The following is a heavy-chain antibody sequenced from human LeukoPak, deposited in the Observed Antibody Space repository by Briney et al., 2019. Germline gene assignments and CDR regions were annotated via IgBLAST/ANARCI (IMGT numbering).Heavy chain of an antibody. CDR3: ARVGQIGAVADF. CDR2: INPNSGGT. Sequence: ASVKVSCKASGYTFTGYYMHWVRQAPGQGLEWMGWINPNSGGTNYAQKFQGRVTMTRDTSISTAYMELSRLRSDDTAVYFCARVGQIGAVADFWGQGTLVTVSS. CDR1: GYTFTGYY. V-gene: IGHV1-2*02. J-gene: IGHJ4*02. D-gene: IGHD6-13*01.